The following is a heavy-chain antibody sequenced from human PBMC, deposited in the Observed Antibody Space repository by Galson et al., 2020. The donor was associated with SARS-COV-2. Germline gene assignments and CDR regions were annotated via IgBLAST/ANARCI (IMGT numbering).Heavy chain of an antibody. Sequence: GGSLRLSCAASGFTFSSYSMNWVRQAPGKGLEWASSISSSSSYIYYADSVKGRFTISRDNAKNSLYLQMNSLRAEDTAVYYCASWGSGSYPFDYWGQGTLVTVSS. CDR3: ASWGSGSYPFDY. CDR2: ISSSSSYI. D-gene: IGHD3-10*01. J-gene: IGHJ4*02. CDR1: GFTFSSYS. V-gene: IGHV3-21*01.